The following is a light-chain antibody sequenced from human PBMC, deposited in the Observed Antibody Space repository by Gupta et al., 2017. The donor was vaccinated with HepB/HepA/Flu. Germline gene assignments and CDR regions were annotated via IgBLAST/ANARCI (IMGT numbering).Light chain of an antibody. CDR3: CSYAGTRTLV. J-gene: IGLJ3*02. CDR2: EVT. CDR1: TSDVGSYDL. V-gene: IGLV2-23*02. Sequence: QSALTQPASVSGSPGQSITISCPGTTSDVGSYDLVSWYQQHPGKAPKLMIYEVTKRPSGVSNRFSGSKSGNTASLTISGLQAEDEADYYCCSYAGTRTLVFGGGTKLTVL.